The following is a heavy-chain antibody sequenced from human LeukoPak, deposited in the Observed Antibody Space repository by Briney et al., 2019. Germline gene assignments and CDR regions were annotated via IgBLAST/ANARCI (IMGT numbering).Heavy chain of an antibody. J-gene: IGHJ4*02. Sequence: GGSLRLPCAASGFTLTRYWMSWVRQAPGKGPEWVANINEDGSEKYYLDSVRGRFTFSRDNARNSLYLQMNSLRVEDAAVYFSARVGAAGFDYWGQGALVTVSS. V-gene: IGHV3-7*03. CDR3: ARVGAAGFDY. D-gene: IGHD6-13*01. CDR2: INEDGSEK. CDR1: GFTLTRYW.